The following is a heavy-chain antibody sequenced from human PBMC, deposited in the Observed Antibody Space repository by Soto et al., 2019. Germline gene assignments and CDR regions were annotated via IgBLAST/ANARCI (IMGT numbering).Heavy chain of an antibody. CDR1: GGSISSSSYY. V-gene: IGHV4-39*01. D-gene: IGHD3-9*01. CDR2: IYYSGST. CDR3: ARQDVLRYFDWLLLFDY. J-gene: IGHJ4*02. Sequence: TLSLTCTVSGGSISSSSYYWGWIRQPPGKGLEWIGSIYYSGSTHYNPSLKSRVTISVDTSKNQFSLKLSSVTAADTAVYYCARQDVLRYFDWLLLFDYWGQGTLVTVSS.